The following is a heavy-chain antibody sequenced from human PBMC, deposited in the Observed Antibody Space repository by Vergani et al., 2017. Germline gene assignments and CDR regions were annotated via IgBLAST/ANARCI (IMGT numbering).Heavy chain of an antibody. J-gene: IGHJ4*02. CDR1: GFTLSNYD. V-gene: IGHV3-30*02. CDR3: AKHFRGGGLDY. CDR2: IQFDGTNQ. Sequence: QVQLVESGGGVVQRGGSLRLSCATSGFTLSNYDMQWIRQGPGKGLEFVAFIQFDGTNQNYADAVKGRFTLSRDFSKNTLYLQMNSLRTDVTVTYYCAKHFRGGGLDYWGQGTRVIVSS. D-gene: IGHD3-16*01.